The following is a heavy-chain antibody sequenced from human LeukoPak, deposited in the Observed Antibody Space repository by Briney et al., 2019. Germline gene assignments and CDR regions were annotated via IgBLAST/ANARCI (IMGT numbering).Heavy chain of an antibody. CDR2: IKQDGSEK. Sequence: GGSLRLSCSASGFILRNYWMTWVRQAPGKGLKWVANIKQDGSEKYYVDSVKGRFTISRDNAKKSLYLQMNSLRAEDTAVYFCARDMIILQSWGQGTLVTVSS. D-gene: IGHD3-16*01. V-gene: IGHV3-7*04. J-gene: IGHJ5*02. CDR1: GFILRNYW. CDR3: ARDMIILQS.